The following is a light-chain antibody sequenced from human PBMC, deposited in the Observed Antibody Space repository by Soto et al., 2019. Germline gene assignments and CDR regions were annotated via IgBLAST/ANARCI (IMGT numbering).Light chain of an antibody. CDR3: QQYDKWPTWT. CDR1: QSVSSN. Sequence: EIVMTQSPATLSVSPGERATLSCRASQSVSSNLAWYQQKPGQAPSLLIYGASTRATGTPARFSGSGSGTDFTLTISSLQSEDFAVYYCQQYDKWPTWTFGQGTKVDIK. CDR2: GAS. V-gene: IGKV3-15*01. J-gene: IGKJ1*01.